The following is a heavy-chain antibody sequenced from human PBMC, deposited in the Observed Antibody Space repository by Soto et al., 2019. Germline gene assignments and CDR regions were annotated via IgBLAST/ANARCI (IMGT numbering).Heavy chain of an antibody. CDR2: IYPGDSDT. J-gene: IGHJ3*02. Sequence: GESLKISCKGSGYSFTSYWIGWVRQMPGKGLGWMGIIYPGDSDTRYSPSFQGQVTISADKSISTAYLQWSSLKASDTAMYYCARPSGIAVAGTNAFDIWGQGTMVTVSS. V-gene: IGHV5-51*01. CDR3: ARPSGIAVAGTNAFDI. CDR1: GYSFTSYW. D-gene: IGHD6-19*01.